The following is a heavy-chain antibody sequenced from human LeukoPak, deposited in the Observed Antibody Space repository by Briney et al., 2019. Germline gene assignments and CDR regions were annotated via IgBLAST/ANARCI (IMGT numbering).Heavy chain of an antibody. Sequence: GESLKISCKGSGYTFTNYWIGWVRQMPGKGLEWMAMVYPGDSATKYSPSFRGQVTIPADTSITTAYLQWRSLKASDTAMYYCARRSPYDISSTFADYWGQGTPVTVSS. CDR3: ARRSPYDISSTFADY. CDR1: GYTFTNYW. D-gene: IGHD6-6*01. V-gene: IGHV5-51*01. J-gene: IGHJ4*02. CDR2: VYPGDSAT.